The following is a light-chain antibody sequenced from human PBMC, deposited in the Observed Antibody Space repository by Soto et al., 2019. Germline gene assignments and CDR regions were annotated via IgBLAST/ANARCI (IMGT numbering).Light chain of an antibody. CDR3: QQCGTSPLT. V-gene: IGKV3-20*01. J-gene: IGKJ4*01. Sequence: EIVLTQSPGTLSLSPGERATLSCRASQSVTSSYLAWYQQKPGQAPRLLIYGASSRATGIPDRFSGSGSATDFTLTISRLEPEDFAVYYCQQCGTSPLTFGGGTKVDIK. CDR1: QSVTSSY. CDR2: GAS.